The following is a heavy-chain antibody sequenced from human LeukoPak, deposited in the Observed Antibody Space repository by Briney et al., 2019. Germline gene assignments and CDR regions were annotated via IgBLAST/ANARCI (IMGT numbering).Heavy chain of an antibody. V-gene: IGHV1-69*05. D-gene: IGHD1-1*01. CDR2: IIPIFGTA. J-gene: IGHJ4*02. Sequence: SVKVSCKASGGTFSSYAISWVRQAPGQGLEWMGRIIPIFGTANYAQKFQGRVTITTDESTSTAYMELSSLRSEGTAVYYCARVANWNELPDSWGQGALVTVSS. CDR3: ARVANWNELPDS. CDR1: GGTFSSYA.